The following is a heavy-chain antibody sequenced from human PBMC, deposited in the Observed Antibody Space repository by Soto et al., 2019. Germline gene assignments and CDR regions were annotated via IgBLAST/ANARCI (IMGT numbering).Heavy chain of an antibody. D-gene: IGHD5-12*01. CDR3: ARAEAAASGYEKGFDY. CDR2: INPNSGGT. J-gene: IGHJ4*02. CDR1: GYTFTGYY. Sequence: QVQLVQSGAEVKKPGASVKVSCKASGYTFTGYYMHWVRQAPGQGLEWMGWINPNSGGTNYAQKFQGWVTMTRDTSISTAYMELSRLRSDDTAVYYCARAEAAASGYEKGFDYWGQGPLVTVSS. V-gene: IGHV1-2*04.